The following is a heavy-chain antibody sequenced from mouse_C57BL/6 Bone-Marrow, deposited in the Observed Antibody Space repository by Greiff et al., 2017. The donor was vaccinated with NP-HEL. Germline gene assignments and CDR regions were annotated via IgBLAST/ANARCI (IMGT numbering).Heavy chain of an antibody. J-gene: IGHJ4*01. CDR2: IDPENGDT. D-gene: IGHD4-1*01. CDR3: TTGPNWDYAMDY. CDR1: GFNIQDDY. Sequence: VHVKQSGAELVRPGASVKLSCTASGFNIQDDYMHWVKQRPEQGLEWIGWIDPENGDTEYASKFQGKATITADPSSNTAYLQLSSLTSEDTAVYYCTTGPNWDYAMDYWGQGTSVTVSS. V-gene: IGHV14-4*01.